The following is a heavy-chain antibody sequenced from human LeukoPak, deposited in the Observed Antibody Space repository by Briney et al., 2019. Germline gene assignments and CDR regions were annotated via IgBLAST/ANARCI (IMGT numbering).Heavy chain of an antibody. CDR1: GDSVSSNSAA. Sequence: SQTLSLTCAISGDSVSSNSAAWNWIRQSPSRGLEWLGRTYYRSKWYNDYAVSVKSRITINPDTSKNQFSLQLNSVTPEDTAVYYCAREMRPGWQQLGPYDYWRQRTLVTVSS. CDR2: TYYRSKWYN. J-gene: IGHJ4*02. CDR3: AREMRPGWQQLGPYDY. D-gene: IGHD6-13*01. V-gene: IGHV6-1*01.